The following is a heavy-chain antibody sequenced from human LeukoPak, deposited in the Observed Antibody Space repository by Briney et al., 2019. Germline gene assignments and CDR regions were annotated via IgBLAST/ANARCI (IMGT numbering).Heavy chain of an antibody. J-gene: IGHJ5*02. D-gene: IGHD2-15*01. CDR3: ARDRPYSQWLDP. V-gene: IGHV4-4*07. CDR1: GGSISTYY. CDR2: VYASGST. Sequence: SETLSLTCIVSGGSISTYYWSLIRQSAGKGLEWIGRVYASGSTNYNPSPKSRVTMSVDTSNNQFSLMLRFVTAADTAVYYCARDRPYSQWLDPWGQGTLVIVAS.